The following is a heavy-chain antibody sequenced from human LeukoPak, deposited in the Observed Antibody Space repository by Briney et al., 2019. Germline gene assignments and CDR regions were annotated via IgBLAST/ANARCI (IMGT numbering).Heavy chain of an antibody. CDR1: GFTFSGHW. CDR2: INERGTDS. V-gene: IGHV3-74*03. J-gene: IGHJ4*02. D-gene: IGHD3/OR15-3a*01. CDR3: VRDETLWTLDW. Sequence: GGSLRLSCTAPGFTFSGHWIHWVRQAPGMGLVWVSRINERGTDSMYAESVKGRFTISRDNAKNTVYLQMNSLRVEDTAVYHCVRDETLWTLDWWGQGTLVSVSS.